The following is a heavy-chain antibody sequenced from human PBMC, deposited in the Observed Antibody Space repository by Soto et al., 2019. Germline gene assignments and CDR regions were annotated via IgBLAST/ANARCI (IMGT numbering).Heavy chain of an antibody. CDR2: IKSKTDGGTT. V-gene: IGHV3-15*01. J-gene: IGHJ4*02. Sequence: GGSLRLSCAASGFTFSNAWMSWVRQAPGKGLEWVGRIKSKTDGGTTDYAAPVKGRFTISRDDSKNTLYLQMNSLKTEDTAVYYCTTDAPNLLLWFGELLSNWGQGTLVTVSS. CDR1: GFTFSNAW. CDR3: TTDAPNLLLWFGELLSN. D-gene: IGHD3-10*01.